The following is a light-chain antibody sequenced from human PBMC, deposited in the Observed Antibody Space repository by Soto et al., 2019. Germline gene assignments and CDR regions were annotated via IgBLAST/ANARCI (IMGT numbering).Light chain of an antibody. CDR3: CSYAGDLAL. Sequence: QSALTQPRSVSGSPGQSVTISCTGTSSGVGGYDFVSWYQQHPGKAPKLMISDVSKRPSGVPDRFSGSKSGNTASLTISGLQAEDEADYYCCSYAGDLALFGGGTKVTLL. CDR1: SSGVGGYDF. J-gene: IGLJ2*01. V-gene: IGLV2-11*01. CDR2: DVS.